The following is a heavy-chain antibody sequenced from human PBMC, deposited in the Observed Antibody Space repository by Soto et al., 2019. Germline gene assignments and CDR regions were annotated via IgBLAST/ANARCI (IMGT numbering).Heavy chain of an antibody. CDR1: SGSISSYY. D-gene: IGHD2-21*02. Sequence: SETLSLTCTVSSGSISSYYWSWIRQPPGKGLEWIGYIYYSGSTNYNPSLKSRVTISVDTSKNQFSLKLSSVTAADTAVYYCARSSVVTAMLYYYGMDVWGQGTTVTVSS. CDR2: IYYSGST. V-gene: IGHV4-59*01. J-gene: IGHJ6*02. CDR3: ARSSVVTAMLYYYGMDV.